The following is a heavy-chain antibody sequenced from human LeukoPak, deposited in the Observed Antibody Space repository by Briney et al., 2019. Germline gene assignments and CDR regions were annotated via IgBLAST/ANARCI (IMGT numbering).Heavy chain of an antibody. D-gene: IGHD6-13*01. Sequence: SQTLSLTCAISGDSVSSNSAAWNWIRQSPSRGLEWLGRTYYRSKWYNDYAVSVKSRITINPDTSKNQFSLQPNSVIPEDTAIYYCARGGIAAAGGVFDCWGQGTLVTVSS. J-gene: IGHJ4*02. CDR3: ARGGIAAAGGVFDC. CDR1: GDSVSSNSAA. V-gene: IGHV6-1*01. CDR2: TYYRSKWYN.